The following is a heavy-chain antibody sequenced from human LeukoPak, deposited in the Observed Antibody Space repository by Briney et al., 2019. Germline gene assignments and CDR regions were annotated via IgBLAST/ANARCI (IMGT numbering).Heavy chain of an antibody. V-gene: IGHV1-69*04. D-gene: IGHD3-10*01. CDR3: ARSMVRGVILFDY. CDR1: GGTFSSYA. CDR2: IIPILGIA. Sequence: SVKVSCKASGGTFSSYAISWVRHAPGQGLEWMGRIIPILGIANYAQKFQGRVTITADKSTSTAYMELSSLRSEDTAVYYCARSMVRGVILFDYWGQGTLVTVSS. J-gene: IGHJ4*02.